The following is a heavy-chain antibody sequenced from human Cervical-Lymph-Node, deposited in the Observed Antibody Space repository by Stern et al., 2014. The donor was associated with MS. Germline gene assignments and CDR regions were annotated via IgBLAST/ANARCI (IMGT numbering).Heavy chain of an antibody. CDR3: AKWGTGGYGHFDY. CDR1: GASISSSY. Sequence: QVQLVESGPGLVKPSETLSLTCTVSGASISSSYWSWVRQPPGKGPGWIAYLYYRGITNYNPSLRSRVTISVDMAKNQFSLKLTSVTAADTAVYYCAKWGTGGYGHFDYWGQGILVTVSS. CDR2: LYYRGIT. D-gene: IGHD3-16*01. J-gene: IGHJ4*02. V-gene: IGHV4-59*01.